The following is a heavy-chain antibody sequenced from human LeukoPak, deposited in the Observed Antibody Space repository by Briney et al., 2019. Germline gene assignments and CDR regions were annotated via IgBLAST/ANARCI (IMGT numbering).Heavy chain of an antibody. CDR3: AKGDSSGYYFPSFRFDP. Sequence: GRSLRLSCAASGFTFSSYGMHWVRQAPGKGLEWVAVISYDGSNKYYADSVKGRFTISRDNSKNTLYLQMNSLRAEDTAAYYCAKGDSSGYYFPSFRFDPWGQGTLVTVSS. CDR2: ISYDGSNK. V-gene: IGHV3-30*18. D-gene: IGHD3-22*01. J-gene: IGHJ5*02. CDR1: GFTFSSYG.